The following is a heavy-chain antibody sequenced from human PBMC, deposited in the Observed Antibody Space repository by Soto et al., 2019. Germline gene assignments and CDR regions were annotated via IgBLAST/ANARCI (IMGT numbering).Heavy chain of an antibody. Sequence: SETLSLTCTVSGGSISSSSYYWGWIRQPPGKGLEWIGSIYYSGSTYYNPSLKSRVTISVDTSKNQFSLKLSSVTAADTAVYYCARQGLFSKVGATTITWFDPWGQGTLVTVSS. CDR2: IYYSGST. V-gene: IGHV4-39*01. D-gene: IGHD1-26*01. CDR3: ARQGLFSKVGATTITWFDP. CDR1: GGSISSSSYY. J-gene: IGHJ5*02.